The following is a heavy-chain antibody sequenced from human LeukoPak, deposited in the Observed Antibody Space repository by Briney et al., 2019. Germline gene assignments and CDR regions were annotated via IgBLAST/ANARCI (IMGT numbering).Heavy chain of an antibody. J-gene: IGHJ2*01. Sequence: KTSETLSLTCAVYGGSFSDYYWSWIRQPPGKGLEWIGEISRHGSTNYNPSLKSRVTISIDTSKNQFSLNLRSVTAADTAMYYCARDRPATENWYFDLWGRGTLVTVSS. D-gene: IGHD1-26*01. V-gene: IGHV4-34*01. CDR2: ISRHGST. CDR1: GGSFSDYY. CDR3: ARDRPATENWYFDL.